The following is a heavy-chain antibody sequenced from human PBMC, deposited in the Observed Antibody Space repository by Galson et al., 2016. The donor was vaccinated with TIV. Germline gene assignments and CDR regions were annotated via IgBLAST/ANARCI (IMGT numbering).Heavy chain of an antibody. CDR3: ARGGGDGQKARTHVDH. V-gene: IGHV6-1*01. D-gene: IGHD5-24*01. Sequence: CAISGDSVSSKSAAWNWIRQSPSRGLEWLGRTYSRSRWYNEYAVSVRSRISINPDTAKNQFSLQLNSVTPEDTAIYYCARGGGDGQKARTHVDHWGQGTLVTVSS. CDR2: TYSRSRWYN. J-gene: IGHJ4*02. CDR1: GDSVSSKSAA.